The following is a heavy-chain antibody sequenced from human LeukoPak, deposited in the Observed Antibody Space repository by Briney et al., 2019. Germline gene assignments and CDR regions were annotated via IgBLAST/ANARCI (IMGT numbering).Heavy chain of an antibody. CDR2: IYDSGST. Sequence: PSETLSLTCTVSGGSIRSSYYYWGWIRQPPGKGLEWIGSIYDSGSTYYNPSLKSRVTISVDTSKNQFSLKLSSVTAADTAVYYCASPTLRSLGAFDIWGQGTMVTVSS. D-gene: IGHD3-3*01. V-gene: IGHV4-39*01. CDR3: ASPTLRSLGAFDI. J-gene: IGHJ3*02. CDR1: GGSIRSSYYY.